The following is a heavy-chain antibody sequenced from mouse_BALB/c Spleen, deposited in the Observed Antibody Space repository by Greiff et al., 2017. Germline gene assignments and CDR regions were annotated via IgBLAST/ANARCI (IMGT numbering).Heavy chain of an antibody. CDR1: GYTFTDYE. V-gene: IGHV1-15*01. Sequence: VQLQQSGAELVRPGASVTLSCKASGYTFTDYEMHWVKQTPVHGLEWIGAIDPETGGTAYNQKFKGKATLTADKSSSTAYMELRSLTSEDSAVYYCTGTDDGYYVWFAYWGQGTLVTVSA. D-gene: IGHD2-3*01. J-gene: IGHJ3*01. CDR2: IDPETGGT. CDR3: TGTDDGYYVWFAY.